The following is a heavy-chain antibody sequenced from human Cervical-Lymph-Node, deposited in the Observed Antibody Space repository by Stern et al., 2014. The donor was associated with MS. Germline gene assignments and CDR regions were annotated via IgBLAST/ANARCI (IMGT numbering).Heavy chain of an antibody. J-gene: IGHJ4*02. Sequence: QVQLVESGGGVVQPGRSLRLTCTVSGFTFSSYGMHWVRQAPGKGLEWVSVISYDGSDTYYAESVKGRFTISRDNTKNTLYLEMRRLRREDTAVYYCVKRGITEVRGVRLGDYWGTGTLVIVSS. D-gene: IGHD3-10*01. CDR2: ISYDGSDT. CDR3: VKRGITEVRGVRLGDY. V-gene: IGHV3-30*18. CDR1: GFTFSSYG.